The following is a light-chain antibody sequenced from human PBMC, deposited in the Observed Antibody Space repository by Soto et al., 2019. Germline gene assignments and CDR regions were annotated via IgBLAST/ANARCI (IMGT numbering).Light chain of an antibody. CDR1: QTISTW. CDR2: DAS. V-gene: IGKV1-5*01. J-gene: IGKJ1*01. CDR3: QQYGSSGT. Sequence: GDRVTITCRASQTISTWMAWYQQKPGKAPKLLVYDASTLQSGVASRFSGSGSGTEFTLIISGLQPDDSAVYYCQQYGSSGTFGQGTKVDIK.